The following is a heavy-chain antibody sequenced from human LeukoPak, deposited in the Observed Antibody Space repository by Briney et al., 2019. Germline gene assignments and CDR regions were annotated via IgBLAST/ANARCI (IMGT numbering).Heavy chain of an antibody. CDR2: INHSGST. V-gene: IGHV4-34*01. Sequence: PSETLSLTCAVYGGSLSGYYWSWIRQPPGKGLEWIGEINHSGSTNYNPSLKSRVTISVDTSKNQFSLKLSSVTAADTAVYYCARSYYGSRSYLFDYWGQGTLVTVSS. J-gene: IGHJ4*02. D-gene: IGHD3-10*01. CDR1: GGSLSGYY. CDR3: ARSYYGSRSYLFDY.